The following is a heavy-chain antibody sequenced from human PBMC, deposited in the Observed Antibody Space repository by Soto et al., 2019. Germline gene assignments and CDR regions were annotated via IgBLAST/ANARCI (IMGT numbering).Heavy chain of an antibody. Sequence: PGESLKISCKGSGYSFTSYWISWVRQMPGKGLEWMGRIDPSDSYTNYSPSFQGHVTISADKSISTAYLQWSSLKASDTAMYYCARRRRDGYNSAPDAFDIWGQGTMVTVSS. CDR2: IDPSDSYT. CDR1: GYSFTSYW. V-gene: IGHV5-10-1*01. D-gene: IGHD5-12*01. CDR3: ARRRRDGYNSAPDAFDI. J-gene: IGHJ3*02.